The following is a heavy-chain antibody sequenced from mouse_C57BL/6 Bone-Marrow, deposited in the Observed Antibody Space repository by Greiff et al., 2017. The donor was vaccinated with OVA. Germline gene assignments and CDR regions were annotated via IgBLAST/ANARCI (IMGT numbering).Heavy chain of an antibody. V-gene: IGHV5-4*01. J-gene: IGHJ3*01. CDR3: AREDDYDGGAWFAY. CDR1: GFTFSSYA. Sequence: EVKVVESGGGLVKPGGSLKLSCAASGFTFSSYAMSWVRQTPEKRLEWVATISDGGSYTYYPDNVKGRFTISRDNAKNNLYRQMSHLKSEDTAMYYCAREDDYDGGAWFAYWGQGTLVTVSA. CDR2: ISDGGSYT. D-gene: IGHD2-4*01.